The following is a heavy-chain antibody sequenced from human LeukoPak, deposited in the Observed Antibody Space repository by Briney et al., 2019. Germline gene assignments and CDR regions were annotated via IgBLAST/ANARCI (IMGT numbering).Heavy chain of an antibody. V-gene: IGHV3-49*04. CDR3: TKVLAVRGVIRHFDY. D-gene: IGHD3-10*01. J-gene: IGHJ4*02. Sequence: PGGSLRLSCTASGFTFGDYAMSWVRQAPGKGLEWVGFIRSKAYGGTTEYAASVKGRFTISRDDSKSIAYLQMNSLKTEDTAVYYCTKVLAVRGVIRHFDYWGQGTLVTVSS. CDR1: GFTFGDYA. CDR2: IRSKAYGGTT.